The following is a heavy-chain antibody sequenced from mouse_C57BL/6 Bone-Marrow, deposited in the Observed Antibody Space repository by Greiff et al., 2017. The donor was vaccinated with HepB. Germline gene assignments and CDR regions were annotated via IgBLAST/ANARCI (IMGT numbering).Heavy chain of an antibody. V-gene: IGHV1-64*01. Sequence: QVQLQQPGAELVKPGASVKLSCKASGYTFTSYWMHWVKQRPGQGLEWIGMIHPNSGSTNYNEKFKSKATLTVDKSSSTAYMQLSSLTSEDSAVYYCARCSSYDWYFDVWGTGTTVTVAS. CDR3: ARCSSYDWYFDV. J-gene: IGHJ1*03. CDR1: GYTFTSYW. CDR2: IHPNSGST. D-gene: IGHD1-1*01.